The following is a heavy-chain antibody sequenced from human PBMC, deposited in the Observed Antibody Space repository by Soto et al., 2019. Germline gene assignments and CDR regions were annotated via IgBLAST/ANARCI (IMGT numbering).Heavy chain of an antibody. CDR3: ARRSEEIVPAAT. Sequence: PSETLSLTCTVSGGSISSPNFYWSWIRQHPGKGLEWIGHIYYNGTTYYNPTLKSRVSISVDTSKNQFSLKLSSVTAADTAVYYCARRSEEIVPAATWGQGTLVTVSS. D-gene: IGHD2-2*01. V-gene: IGHV4-31*03. J-gene: IGHJ5*02. CDR1: GGSISSPNFY. CDR2: IYYNGTT.